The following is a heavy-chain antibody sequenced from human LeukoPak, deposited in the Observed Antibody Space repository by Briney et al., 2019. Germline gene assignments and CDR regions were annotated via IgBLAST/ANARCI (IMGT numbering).Heavy chain of an antibody. CDR2: ISSSGCTI. V-gene: IGHV3-11*01. CDR1: GFTFSDYY. J-gene: IGHJ4*02. CDR3: ARDNGIVVVPAAIFDY. Sequence: GGSLRLSCAASGFTFSDYYMSWIRQAPGKGLEWVSYISSSGCTIYYAGSVKGRFTISRDNAKNSLYLQMNSLRAEDTAVYYCARDNGIVVVPAAIFDYWGQGTLVTVSS. D-gene: IGHD2-2*01.